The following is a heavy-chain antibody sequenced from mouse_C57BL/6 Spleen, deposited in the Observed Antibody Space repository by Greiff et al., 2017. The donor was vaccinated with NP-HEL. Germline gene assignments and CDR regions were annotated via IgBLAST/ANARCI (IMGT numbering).Heavy chain of an antibody. CDR2: IRNKANGYTT. Sequence: EVMLVESGGGLVQPGGSLSLSCAASGFTFTDYYMSWVRQPPGKALEWLGFIRNKANGYTTEYSASVKGRFTISRDNSQSILYLQMSALRAEDSATYYCARGGYDGRAMDYWGQGTSVTVSS. CDR1: GFTFTDYY. D-gene: IGHD2-2*01. J-gene: IGHJ4*01. CDR3: ARGGYDGRAMDY. V-gene: IGHV7-3*01.